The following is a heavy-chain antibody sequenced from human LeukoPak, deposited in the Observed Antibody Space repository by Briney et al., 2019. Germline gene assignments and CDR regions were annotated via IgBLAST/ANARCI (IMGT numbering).Heavy chain of an antibody. CDR2: IYSGGTT. CDR1: GFTVSSKY. V-gene: IGHV3-66*01. D-gene: IGHD6-13*01. J-gene: IGHJ4*02. CDR3: ATKGISWYDY. Sequence: GGSLRLSCAASGFTVSSKYMSWVRQAPGKGLEWVSVIYSGGTTYYADSVKGRFTISRDNSKNTLYLQVNSLRVEDTAVYYCATKGISWYDYWGQGTLVTVSS.